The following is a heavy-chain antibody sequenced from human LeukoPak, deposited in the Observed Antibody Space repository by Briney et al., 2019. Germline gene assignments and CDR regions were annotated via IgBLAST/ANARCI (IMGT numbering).Heavy chain of an antibody. CDR1: GFSFSDYC. V-gene: IGHV3-11*03. J-gene: IGHJ3*02. CDR3: AKARIRNDAFDI. CDR2: ISSSSSYT. Sequence: GGSLRLSCAASGFSFSDYCMNWIRQAPGKGLEGVSYISSSSSYTNYADSVKGRFTISRDNAKNSLHLQMNNLRGADTPVYYCAKARIRNDAFDIWGEGTRVTVYS. D-gene: IGHD1-14*01.